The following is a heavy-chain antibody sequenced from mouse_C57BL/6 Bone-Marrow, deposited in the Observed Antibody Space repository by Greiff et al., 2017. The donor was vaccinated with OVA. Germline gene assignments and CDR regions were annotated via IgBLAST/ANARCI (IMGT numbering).Heavy chain of an antibody. Sequence: EVKLMESGPELVKPGASVKISCKASGYSFTDYNMNWVKQSTGKSLEWIGVINPNYGTTSSNQKFKGKATLTVDQSSSTAYMQLNSLTSEDSAGYYCARATWGWFAYWGQGTLVTVSA. D-gene: IGHD4-1*01. CDR1: GYSFTDYN. J-gene: IGHJ3*01. CDR3: ARATWGWFAY. V-gene: IGHV1-39*01. CDR2: INPNYGTT.